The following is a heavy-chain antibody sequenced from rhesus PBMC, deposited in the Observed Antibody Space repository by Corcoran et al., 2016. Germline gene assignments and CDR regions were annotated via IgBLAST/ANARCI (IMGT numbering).Heavy chain of an antibody. Sequence: QVQLQESGPGVVKPSETLSLTCAVSGGSISGYYLWSWIRHPPGKGLEWIGYFYGGSGSTSYNPSLMSRVIISIDTAKSPFSLTLSAVTAADTAVYYCARGYGSSYWLYFDLWGPGTPITISS. V-gene: IGHV4S7*01. D-gene: IGHD4-29*01. CDR1: GGSISGYYL. J-gene: IGHJ2*01. CDR2: FYGGSGST. CDR3: ARGYGSSYWLYFDL.